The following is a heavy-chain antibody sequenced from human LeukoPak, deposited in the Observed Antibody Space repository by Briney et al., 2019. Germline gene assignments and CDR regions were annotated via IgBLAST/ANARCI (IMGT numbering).Heavy chain of an antibody. CDR1: GFTVSSNY. J-gene: IGHJ4*02. D-gene: IGHD2-15*01. CDR3: ARVPGYCSGGSCFDY. CDR2: IYSGGST. V-gene: IGHV3-66*01. Sequence: PGGSLRLSCAASGFTVSSNYVSWVRQAPGKGLEWVSVIYSGGSTYYADSVKGRFTISRDNSKNTLYLQMSSLRAEDTAVYYCARVPGYCSGGSCFDYWGQGTLVTVSS.